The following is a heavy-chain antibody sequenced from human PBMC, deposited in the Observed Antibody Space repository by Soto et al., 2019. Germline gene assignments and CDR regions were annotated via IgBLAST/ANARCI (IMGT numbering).Heavy chain of an antibody. CDR2: IDPSDSYT. Sequence: PGESLKISCKGSGYSFTSYWISWVRKMPGKGLEWMGRIDPSDSYTNYSPSFQGHATISADKSISTAYLQWSSLKASDTAMYYCARQERWLQLGYYYYGMDVWGQGTTVTVSS. V-gene: IGHV5-10-1*01. D-gene: IGHD5-12*01. J-gene: IGHJ6*02. CDR1: GYSFTSYW. CDR3: ARQERWLQLGYYYYGMDV.